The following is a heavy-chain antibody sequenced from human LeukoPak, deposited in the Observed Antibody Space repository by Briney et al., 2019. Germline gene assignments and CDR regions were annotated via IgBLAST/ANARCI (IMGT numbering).Heavy chain of an antibody. Sequence: PGGSLRLSCAASGFTFSGSAMHWVRQASGKGLEWVSAISGSGGGGGTTNYADSVKGRFTISRDNSKNTLYLRMNSLRAEDTAVYYCVCYYASGVFYWGQGTLVTVSS. CDR1: GFTFSGSA. CDR3: VCYYASGVFY. CDR2: ISGSGGGGGTT. V-gene: IGHV3-23*01. J-gene: IGHJ4*02. D-gene: IGHD3-10*01.